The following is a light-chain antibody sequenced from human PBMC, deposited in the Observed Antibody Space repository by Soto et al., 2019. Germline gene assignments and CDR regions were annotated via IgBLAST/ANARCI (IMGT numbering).Light chain of an antibody. CDR2: DAF. CDR1: QSLSGW. V-gene: IGKV1-5*01. CDR3: QQYASYPWT. J-gene: IGKJ1*01. Sequence: DSQLTQIPSTLSASIGDRVTITCRASQSLSGWLAWYQQTPGKAPKLLISDAFRLESGVPSRFRGSGSGTEFSLTISNLQPGDSATFYCQQYASYPWTFGRGTKV.